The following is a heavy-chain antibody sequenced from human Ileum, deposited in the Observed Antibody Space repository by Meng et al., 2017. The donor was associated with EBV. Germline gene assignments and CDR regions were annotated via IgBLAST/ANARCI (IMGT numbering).Heavy chain of an antibody. D-gene: IGHD3-10*02. CDR3: AKNRINMLD. Sequence: QLQESGPGHVKPSETLSLTCTVSGGSISSYYWSWIRQPPGKGLEWIGYIYYSGSTNYNPSLKSRVTMSVDTSKNQFSLKLSSVTAADTAVYYCAKNRINMLDWGQGTLVTVSS. CDR1: GGSISSYY. CDR2: IYYSGST. V-gene: IGHV4-59*01. J-gene: IGHJ4*02.